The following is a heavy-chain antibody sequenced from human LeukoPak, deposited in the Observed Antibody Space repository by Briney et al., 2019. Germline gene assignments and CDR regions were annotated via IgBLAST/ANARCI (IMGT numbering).Heavy chain of an antibody. CDR1: GGSISSYY. V-gene: IGHV4-4*07. J-gene: IGHJ4*02. Sequence: SETLSLTCTVSGGSISSYYWSWIRQPAGKGLEWIGHIYTCGSTNYNPSLKSPVTMSVDTSKNQFSLKLNSVTAADTAVYYCARSAHGGNAGVFDYWGQGTLVTVSS. CDR2: IYTCGST. CDR3: ARSAHGGNAGVFDY. D-gene: IGHD4-23*01.